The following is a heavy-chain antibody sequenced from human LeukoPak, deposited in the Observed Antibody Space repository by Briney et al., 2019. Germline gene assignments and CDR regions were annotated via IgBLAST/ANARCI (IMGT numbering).Heavy chain of an antibody. J-gene: IGHJ5*02. D-gene: IGHD2-2*01. Sequence: ASVKVSYKASGYTFTGYYMHWVRQAPGQGLDWMGWINPNSGGKKYAQKFQGRVNMTRDTSIRTAYMELSWLSSDDTAVYYCARVSRGPRPVYNWFDPWGQGTLVTVS. CDR3: ARVSRGPRPVYNWFDP. CDR1: GYTFTGYY. CDR2: INPNSGGK. V-gene: IGHV1-2*02.